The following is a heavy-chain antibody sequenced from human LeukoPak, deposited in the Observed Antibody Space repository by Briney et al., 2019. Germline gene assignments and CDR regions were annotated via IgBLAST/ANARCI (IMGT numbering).Heavy chain of an antibody. CDR3: VILPTL. V-gene: IGHV4-59*01. CDR1: GASISGYY. Sequence: PSETLSLTCTVSGASISGYYWSWIRQPPGKGLEYIGYIYNSVNDYNPSLKSRVIISSDPSKNQFSLRLSSMTAADTAVYYCVILPTLWGQGTLVTVSS. CDR2: IYNSVN. J-gene: IGHJ4*02.